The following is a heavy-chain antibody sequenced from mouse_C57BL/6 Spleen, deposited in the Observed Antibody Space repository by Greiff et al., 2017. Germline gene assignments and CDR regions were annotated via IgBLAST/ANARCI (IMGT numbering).Heavy chain of an antibody. CDR1: GYSFTGYY. D-gene: IGHD2-4*01. CDR2: INPSTGGT. V-gene: IGHV1-42*01. CDR3: ARGDYDVYWYCDV. Sequence: EVQLQQSGPELVKPGASVKISCKASGYSFTGYYMNWVKQSPEKSLEWIGEINPSTGGTTYNQKFKAKATLTVDKSSSTAYMQLKSLTSEDSAVYYCARGDYDVYWYCDVWGTGTTVTVSS. J-gene: IGHJ1*03.